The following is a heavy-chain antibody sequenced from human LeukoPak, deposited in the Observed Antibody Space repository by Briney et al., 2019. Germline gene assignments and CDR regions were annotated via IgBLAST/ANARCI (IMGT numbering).Heavy chain of an antibody. Sequence: SETLSLTCTVSGGSISSSSYYWGWIRQPPGKGLEWIGSIYYSGSTYYNPSLKSRVTISVDTSKNQFSLKLSSVTAADTAVYYCARDRLQLEPDALDIWGQGTMVTVSS. CDR2: IYYSGST. CDR1: GGSISSSSYY. D-gene: IGHD6-13*01. V-gene: IGHV4-39*07. J-gene: IGHJ3*02. CDR3: ARDRLQLEPDALDI.